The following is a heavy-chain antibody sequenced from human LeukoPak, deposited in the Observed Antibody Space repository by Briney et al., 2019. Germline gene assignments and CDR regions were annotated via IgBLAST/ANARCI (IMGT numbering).Heavy chain of an antibody. CDR1: GFTFSSYA. CDR3: AREPAGGYYYGMDV. V-gene: IGHV3-30-3*01. CDR2: ISYDGSNK. D-gene: IGHD3-10*01. J-gene: IGHJ6*02. Sequence: GGSLRLSCAASGFTFSSYAMHWVRQAPGKGLEWVAVISYDGSNKYYADSVKGRFTISRDNSENTLYLQMNSLRAEDTAVYYCAREPAGGYYYGMDVWGQGTTVTVSS.